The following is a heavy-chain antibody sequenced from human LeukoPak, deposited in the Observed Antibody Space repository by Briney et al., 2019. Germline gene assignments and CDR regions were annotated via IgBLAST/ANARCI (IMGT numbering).Heavy chain of an antibody. CDR3: ASGEAQRGSSWLYYYYYYGMDV. D-gene: IGHD6-13*01. Sequence: GGSLRLSCAASGFTFSTYGIHWVRQAPGKGLEWVAVISYDGSNKYYADSVKGRFTISRDNSKNTLYLQMNSLRAEDTAVYYCASGEAQRGSSWLYYYYYYGMDVWGQGTTVTVSS. CDR1: GFTFSTYG. V-gene: IGHV3-30-3*01. CDR2: ISYDGSNK. J-gene: IGHJ6*02.